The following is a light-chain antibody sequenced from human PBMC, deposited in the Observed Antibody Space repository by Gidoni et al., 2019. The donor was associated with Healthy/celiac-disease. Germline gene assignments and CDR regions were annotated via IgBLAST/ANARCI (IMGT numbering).Light chain of an antibody. J-gene: IGKJ4*01. CDR3: QQRSNWLLT. CDR1: QSVSSY. Sequence: EIVLTQSPATLSLSPGERATLSCRASQSVSSYLALYQQKPGQAPRLLIYDASNRATGIPARFRGSGSGTDFTLTISSLEPEDFAVYYCQQRSNWLLTFGGGTKVEIK. CDR2: DAS. V-gene: IGKV3-11*01.